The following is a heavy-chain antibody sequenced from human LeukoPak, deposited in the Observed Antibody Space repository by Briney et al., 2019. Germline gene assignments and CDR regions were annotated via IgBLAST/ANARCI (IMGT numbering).Heavy chain of an antibody. CDR3: ARDSGYYDSSGYFDY. J-gene: IGHJ4*02. CDR1: GGSISSYY. V-gene: IGHV4-59*12. Sequence: SETLSLTCTVSGGSISSYYWSWIRQPPGKGLEWIGYIYYSGSTNYNPSLKSRVTISVKTSKNQFSLKLSSVTAADTAVYYCARDSGYYDSSGYFDYWGQGTLVTVSS. CDR2: IYYSGST. D-gene: IGHD3-22*01.